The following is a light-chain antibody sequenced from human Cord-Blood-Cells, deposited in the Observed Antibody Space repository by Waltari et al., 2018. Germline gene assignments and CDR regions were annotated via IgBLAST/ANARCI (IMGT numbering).Light chain of an antibody. J-gene: IGKJ1*01. Sequence: EIVMTQSPATPSVSPGERATLSCRASQSVSSNLAWYQQNPGQAPRLLIYGASTRATGIPARFSGSGSGTEFTLTISSLQSEDFAVYYCQQYNNWPRWTFGQGTKVEIK. CDR1: QSVSSN. CDR3: QQYNNWPRWT. V-gene: IGKV3-15*01. CDR2: GAS.